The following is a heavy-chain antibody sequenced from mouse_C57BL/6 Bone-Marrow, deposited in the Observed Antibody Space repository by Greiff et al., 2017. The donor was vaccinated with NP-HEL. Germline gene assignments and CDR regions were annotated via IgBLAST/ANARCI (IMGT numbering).Heavy chain of an antibody. CDR3: ARLAYRNYVDY. CDR1: GYTFTSYW. D-gene: IGHD2-14*01. Sequence: VQLQQSGAELAKPGASVKLSCKASGYTFTSYWMHWVKQRPGQGLEWIGYINPSSGYTKYNQKFKDKATLTADKSSSTAYMQMSSLTYEYTAVYYCARLAYRNYVDYWGQGTTLTVSS. CDR2: INPSSGYT. V-gene: IGHV1-7*01. J-gene: IGHJ2*01.